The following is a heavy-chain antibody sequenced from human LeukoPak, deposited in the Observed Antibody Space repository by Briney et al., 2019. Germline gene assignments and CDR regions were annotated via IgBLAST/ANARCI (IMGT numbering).Heavy chain of an antibody. Sequence: ASVKVSCKASGYTFTSFDISWVRQVPGQGLEWMGWINPNSGGTKYAQKFQGRVTMTRDASISTAYMELNRLRSDDTAVYYCARVMNREGTNYWGQGTLVTVSS. CDR3: ARVMNREGTNY. CDR2: INPNSGGT. D-gene: IGHD1/OR15-1a*01. J-gene: IGHJ4*02. CDR1: GYTFTSFD. V-gene: IGHV1-2*02.